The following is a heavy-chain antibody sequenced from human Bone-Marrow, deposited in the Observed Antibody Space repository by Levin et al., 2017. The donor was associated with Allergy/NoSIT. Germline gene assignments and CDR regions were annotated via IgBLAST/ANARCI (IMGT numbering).Heavy chain of an antibody. Sequence: SETLSLTCTVSGGSVTSDSSYWNWFRQSPGKGLEWIAYIYYRGNTNYNPSLKSRVSTAVDASKNQFSRKLSSVTAADTSVYCCGRGIAWHFDYWGQGSLVAVSS. V-gene: IGHV4-61*01. CDR2: IYYRGNT. CDR1: GGSVTSDSSY. J-gene: IGHJ4*02. D-gene: IGHD2-21*01. CDR3: GRGIAWHFDY.